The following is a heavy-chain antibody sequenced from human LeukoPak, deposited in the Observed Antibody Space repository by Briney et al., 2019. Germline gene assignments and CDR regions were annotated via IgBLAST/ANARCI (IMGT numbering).Heavy chain of an antibody. D-gene: IGHD6-25*01. CDR3: ASARLGSGLEGAFDI. CDR1: GGSISSYF. V-gene: IGHV4-59*01. Sequence: SETLSLTCTVSGGSISSYFWSWIRRPPGKGLEWIGYIYYSGSTNYNPSLKSRVTISVDTSKNQFSLKLSSETAADTAVYYCASARLGSGLEGAFDIWGQGTMVTVSS. CDR2: IYYSGST. J-gene: IGHJ3*02.